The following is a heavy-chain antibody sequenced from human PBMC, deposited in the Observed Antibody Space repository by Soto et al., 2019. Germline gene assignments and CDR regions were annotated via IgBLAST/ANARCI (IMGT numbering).Heavy chain of an antibody. CDR3: ARHVGFYWYFDL. D-gene: IGHD1-26*01. CDR1: GLTVSSSY. Sequence: EVQLVESGGGLVQPGGSLRPSCEASGLTVSSSYMGWVRKAPGKGLEWVSSIYSGGNTYYADSVRGRFTISTDNSKDTLYLQMNSLRVDDTAMYYCARHVGFYWYFDLWGRGTLVTVSS. J-gene: IGHJ2*01. V-gene: IGHV3-66*04. CDR2: IYSGGNT.